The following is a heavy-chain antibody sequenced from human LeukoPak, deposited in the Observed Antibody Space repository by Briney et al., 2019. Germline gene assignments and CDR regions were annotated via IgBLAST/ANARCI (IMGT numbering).Heavy chain of an antibody. CDR3: ARATYGSGSYYTLDY. CDR2: IYYSGST. Sequence: SETLSLTCTVSGGSISSYYWSWIRQPPGKGLEWIGYIYYSGSTNYNPSLKSRVTISVDTSKNQFSLKLSSVTAADTAVYYCARATYGSGSYYTLDYWGQGTLVTVSS. CDR1: GGSISSYY. J-gene: IGHJ4*02. V-gene: IGHV4-59*01. D-gene: IGHD3-10*01.